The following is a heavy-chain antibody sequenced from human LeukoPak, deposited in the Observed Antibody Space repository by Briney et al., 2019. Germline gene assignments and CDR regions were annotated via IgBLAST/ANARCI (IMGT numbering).Heavy chain of an antibody. CDR2: IYPGDSDT. CDR3: ARLDQNYSSGWSSDYYYYYYMDV. J-gene: IGHJ6*03. Sequence: GESLKISCEGSGYSFTSYWIGWVRQMPGKGLEWMGIIYPGDSDTRYSPSFQGQVTISAVKSISTAYLQWSSLKASDTAKYYCARLDQNYSSGWSSDYYYYYYMDVWGKGTTVTVSS. V-gene: IGHV5-51*01. CDR1: GYSFTSYW. D-gene: IGHD6-19*01.